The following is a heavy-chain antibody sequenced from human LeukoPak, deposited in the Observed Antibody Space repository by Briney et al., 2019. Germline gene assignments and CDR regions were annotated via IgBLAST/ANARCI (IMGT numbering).Heavy chain of an antibody. Sequence: PGGSLRLSCETSDFAFSNYAMSWVRQPPGKGLEWIGEINHSGSTNYNPSLKSRVTISVDTSKNQFSLKLSSVTAADTAVYYCARERRDGYNSVGAFDIWGQGTMVTVSS. J-gene: IGHJ3*02. V-gene: IGHV4-34*01. D-gene: IGHD5-24*01. CDR3: ARERRDGYNSVGAFDI. CDR1: DFAFSNYA. CDR2: INHSGST.